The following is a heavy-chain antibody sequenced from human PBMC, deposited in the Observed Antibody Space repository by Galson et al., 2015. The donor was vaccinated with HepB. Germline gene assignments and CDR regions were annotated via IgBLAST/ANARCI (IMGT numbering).Heavy chain of an antibody. CDR2: ISAYNGNT. J-gene: IGHJ4*02. D-gene: IGHD6-19*01. V-gene: IGHV1-18*04. CDR3: ARDRRSSGWYDYELGY. Sequence: SVKVSCKASGYTFTSYGISWVRQAPGQGLEWMGWISAYNGNTNYAQKLQGRVTMTTDTSTNTAYMELRSLRSDDTAVYYCARDRRSSGWYDYELGYWGQGTLVTVSS. CDR1: GYTFTSYG.